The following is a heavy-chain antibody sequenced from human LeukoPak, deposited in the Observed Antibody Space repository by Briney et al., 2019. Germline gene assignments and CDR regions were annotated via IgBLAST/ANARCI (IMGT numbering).Heavy chain of an antibody. D-gene: IGHD6-13*01. CDR2: TYYSGST. CDR3: ARRSRTHYYYYMDV. Sequence: SETLSLTCTVSGGSISSYYWSWIRQPPGKGLEWIGYTYYSGSTNYNPSLKSRVTISVDTSKNQFSLKLSSVTAADTAVYYCARRSRTHYYYYMDVWGKGTTVTVSS. J-gene: IGHJ6*03. CDR1: GGSISSYY. V-gene: IGHV4-59*01.